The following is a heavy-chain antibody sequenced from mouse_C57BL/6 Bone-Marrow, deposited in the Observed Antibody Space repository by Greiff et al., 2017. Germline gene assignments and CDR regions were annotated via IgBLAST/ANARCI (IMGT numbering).Heavy chain of an antibody. CDR2: IDPSDSYT. J-gene: IGHJ2*01. Sequence: QVHVKQPGAELVMPGASVKLSCKASGYTFTSYWMHWVKQRPGQGLEWIGEIDPSDSYTNYNQKFKGKSTFTVYDSSRTAYMQLSSLPAEDSAVYYVARDYFDYWGQGTTLTVSS. V-gene: IGHV1-69*01. CDR1: GYTFTSYW. CDR3: ARDYFDY.